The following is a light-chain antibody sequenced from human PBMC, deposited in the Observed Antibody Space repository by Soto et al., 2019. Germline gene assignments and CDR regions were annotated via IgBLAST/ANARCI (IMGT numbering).Light chain of an antibody. V-gene: IGLV2-14*01. CDR1: SSDVGGYNY. J-gene: IGLJ1*01. CDR3: SSYTSSSTLV. CDR2: DVS. Sequence: QSALTQPASVSGSPGQSITISCTGTSSDVGGYNYVSWYQQHPGKAPKLMIYDVSNRPSGVSNRFSGPKSGNTASLTIAGLQAEDDADYYCSSYTSSSTLVFVTGTKLTVL.